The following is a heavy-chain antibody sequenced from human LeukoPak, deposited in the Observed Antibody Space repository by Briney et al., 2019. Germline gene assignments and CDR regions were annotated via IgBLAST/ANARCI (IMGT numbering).Heavy chain of an antibody. V-gene: IGHV4-59*01. CDR2: FYYTGST. J-gene: IGHJ4*02. D-gene: IGHD4-23*01. CDR1: GGSISTYY. CDR3: ARGGNALDY. Sequence: SETLSLTCTVSGGSISTYYWSWIRQPPGKGLDWIGSFYYTGSTNYNPSLRSRVTISLDTSKNQISLRLSSVTAADTAVCYCARGGNALDYWGQGTLVTVSS.